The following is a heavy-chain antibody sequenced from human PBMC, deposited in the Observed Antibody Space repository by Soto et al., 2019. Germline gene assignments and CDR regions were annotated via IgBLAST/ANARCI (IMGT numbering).Heavy chain of an antibody. CDR3: ARDDGAAPGFDP. J-gene: IGHJ5*02. D-gene: IGHD3-16*01. CDR2: IIPIFGTA. V-gene: IGHV1-69*13. CDR1: GGTFSSYA. Sequence: GASVKVSCKASGGTFSSYAISWVRQAPGQGLEWMGGIIPIFGTANYAQKFQGRVTITADESTSTAYMELSSLRSEDTAVYYCARDDGAAPGFDPWGQGTLVTVSS.